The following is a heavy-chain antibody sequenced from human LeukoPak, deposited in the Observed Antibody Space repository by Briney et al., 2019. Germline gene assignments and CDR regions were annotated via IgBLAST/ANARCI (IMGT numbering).Heavy chain of an antibody. CDR3: ATTYGSGTYYNRALPDP. Sequence: GESLKISCKGSGYTFTSHWISWVRQMPGKGLEWMGRIDPSDSYTNYSPSFQGHVIISVDKSISTAYLQWSSLKASDTAMYYCATTYGSGTYYNRALPDPWGQGTLVTVSS. CDR2: IDPSDSYT. J-gene: IGHJ5*02. CDR1: GYTFTSHW. D-gene: IGHD3-10*01. V-gene: IGHV5-10-1*01.